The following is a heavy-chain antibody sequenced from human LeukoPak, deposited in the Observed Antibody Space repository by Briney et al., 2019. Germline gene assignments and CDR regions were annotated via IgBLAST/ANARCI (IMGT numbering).Heavy chain of an antibody. CDR1: GFTFDDYA. D-gene: IGHD6-13*01. V-gene: IGHV3-43*02. J-gene: IGHJ3*02. Sequence: GGSLRLSCAASGFTFDDYAMHWARQAPGKGLEWVSLISGDGGSTYYADSVKGRFTIYRDNSKNSLYLQMNSLRTEDTALYYCAKDISSSWRDAFDIWGQGTMVTVSS. CDR2: ISGDGGST. CDR3: AKDISSSWRDAFDI.